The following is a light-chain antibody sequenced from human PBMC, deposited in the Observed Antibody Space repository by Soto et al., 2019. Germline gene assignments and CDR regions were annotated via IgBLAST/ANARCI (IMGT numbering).Light chain of an antibody. CDR2: DAS. CDR1: QSVRSNY. CDR3: QQDGSSPLT. Sequence: EIVLTQSPDTLPLSPGERATLSCRASQSVRSNYLAWYQQKPGQAPRFLIYDASSRATGIPERFSGSGSGRDFTLTISRLEPGEFAVYYCQQDGSSPLTFGGGAKVEIK. J-gene: IGKJ4*01. V-gene: IGKV3-20*01.